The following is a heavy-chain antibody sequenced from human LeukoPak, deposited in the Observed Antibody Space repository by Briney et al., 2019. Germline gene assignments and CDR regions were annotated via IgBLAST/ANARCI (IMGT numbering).Heavy chain of an antibody. CDR1: GYTFTGYY. V-gene: IGHV1-2*06. D-gene: IGHD3-22*01. Sequence: GASVKVSCKASGYTFTGYYMHWVRQAPGQGLEWMGRINPNSGGTNYAQKFQGRVTMTRDTSISTAYMELSRLRSDDTAVYYCARDFRYYYDSSGYYYGAFDIWGQGTMVTVSS. CDR3: ARDFRYYYDSSGYYYGAFDI. CDR2: INPNSGGT. J-gene: IGHJ3*02.